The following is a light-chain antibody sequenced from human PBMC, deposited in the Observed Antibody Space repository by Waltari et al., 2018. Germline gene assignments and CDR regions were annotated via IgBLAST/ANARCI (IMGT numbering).Light chain of an antibody. CDR2: RAS. CDR3: QQHDKSPWT. CDR1: QPVDTW. V-gene: IGKV1-5*01. Sequence: DIQMTQSPSSLSASVGDTVTITCRARQPVDTWLAWYQQKPGKAPKLLIYRASNLDTGVPSRFSGSGSETDFTLTIRDLHPEDVATYFCQQHDKSPWTFGQGTKVEIK. J-gene: IGKJ1*01.